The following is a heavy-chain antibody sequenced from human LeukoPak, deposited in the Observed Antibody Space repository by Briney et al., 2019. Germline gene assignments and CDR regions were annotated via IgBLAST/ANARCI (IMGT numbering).Heavy chain of an antibody. Sequence: GGSLRLSCTASGFTFSNAWMNWVRQAPGKGLEWVGRIKSKADGETIDYAAPVKGRFTFSRDDSKNMLYLQMNSLKSEDTAVYYCSTLTSRGLSDSWGQGTLVTVSS. V-gene: IGHV3-15*07. D-gene: IGHD1-20*01. CDR2: IKSKADGETI. CDR3: STLTSRGLSDS. CDR1: GFTFSNAW. J-gene: IGHJ4*02.